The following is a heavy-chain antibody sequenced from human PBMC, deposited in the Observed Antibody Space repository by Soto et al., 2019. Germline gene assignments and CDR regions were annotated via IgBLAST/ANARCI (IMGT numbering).Heavy chain of an antibody. Sequence: QVQLVESGGGVVQPGRSLRLSCAASGFTFSSYGMHWVRQAPGKGLEWVAVISYDGSNKYYADSVKGRFTISRDNSKNTLYLQMNSLRAEDMAVYYCAKDQDPYSSSSKWIAFDIWGQGTMVTVSS. V-gene: IGHV3-30*18. CDR2: ISYDGSNK. D-gene: IGHD6-6*01. CDR3: AKDQDPYSSSSKWIAFDI. J-gene: IGHJ3*02. CDR1: GFTFSSYG.